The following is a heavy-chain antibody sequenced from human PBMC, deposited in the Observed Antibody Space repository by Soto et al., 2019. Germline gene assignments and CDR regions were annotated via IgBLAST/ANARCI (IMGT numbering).Heavy chain of an antibody. V-gene: IGHV3-11*01. D-gene: IGHD3-3*01. Sequence: GGSLRLSCAASGFTFSDYYMSWIRQAPGKGLEWVSYISSSGSTIYYADSVKGRFTISRDNAKNSLYLQMNSLRAEDTAVYYCARRENNYDFWSGSIWFDPWGQGTLVTVSS. CDR1: GFTFSDYY. J-gene: IGHJ5*02. CDR2: ISSSGSTI. CDR3: ARRENNYDFWSGSIWFDP.